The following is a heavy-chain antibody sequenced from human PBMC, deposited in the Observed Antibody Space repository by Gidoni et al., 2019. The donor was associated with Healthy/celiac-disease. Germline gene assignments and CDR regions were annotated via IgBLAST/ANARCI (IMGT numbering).Heavy chain of an antibody. CDR1: GFTFSSYG. Sequence: QVQLVESGGGVVQPGRSLRLSCAASGFTFSSYGMHWVRQAPGKGLEWVAVISYDGSNKYYADSVKGRFTISRDNSKNTLYLQMNSLRAEDTAVYYCAKVQDPTGSGYDLDYWGQGTLVTVSS. CDR3: AKVQDPTGSGYDLDY. CDR2: ISYDGSNK. V-gene: IGHV3-30*18. D-gene: IGHD5-12*01. J-gene: IGHJ4*02.